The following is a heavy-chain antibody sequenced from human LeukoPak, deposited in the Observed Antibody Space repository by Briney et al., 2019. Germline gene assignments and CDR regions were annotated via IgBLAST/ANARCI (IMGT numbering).Heavy chain of an antibody. CDR3: ARILGVTGTTKWFDP. D-gene: IGHD1-20*01. CDR1: GYTFSSYW. V-gene: IGHV3-7*01. CDR2: IKKEGSEK. J-gene: IGHJ5*02. Sequence: GGSQRLSCTPSGYTFSSYWISWVPQAPGKGRECVANIKKEGSEKYYVECVKGRFTTSRDNAKNSLYLQMNRMRAEDTAVYYCARILGVTGTTKWFDPWGQGTLVTVSS.